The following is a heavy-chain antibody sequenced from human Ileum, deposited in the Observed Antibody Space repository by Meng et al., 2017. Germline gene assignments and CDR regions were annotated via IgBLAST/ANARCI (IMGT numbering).Heavy chain of an antibody. V-gene: IGHV3-7*01. D-gene: IGHD2-2*01. J-gene: IGHJ4*02. Sequence: GGSLRLSSAASGLTFSTSWMNWVRQAPGKGLEWVASIKADGSEKYNVDYVKGRFTISRDNAKNSLYLQMNTLRAEDTALYYCATYYSTSRGGRMEYWGQGTLVTVSS. CDR1: GLTFSTSW. CDR2: IKADGSEK. CDR3: ATYYSTSRGGRMEY.